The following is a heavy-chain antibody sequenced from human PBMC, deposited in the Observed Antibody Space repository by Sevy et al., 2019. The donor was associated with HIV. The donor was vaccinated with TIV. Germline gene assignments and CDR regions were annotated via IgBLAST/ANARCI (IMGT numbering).Heavy chain of an antibody. CDR2: INPSGGYT. Sequence: ASVKVSCKASGYTFSNFDIHWVPQAPGQGLESMGLINPSGGYTNYAQSLQGRVTMTRDTSATTVYMELRSLRSEDTAVYYCARMLSCGGACYYFDSWGQGTLVTVSS. D-gene: IGHD2-21*02. CDR3: ARMLSCGGACYYFDS. CDR1: GYTFSNFD. J-gene: IGHJ4*02. V-gene: IGHV1-46*04.